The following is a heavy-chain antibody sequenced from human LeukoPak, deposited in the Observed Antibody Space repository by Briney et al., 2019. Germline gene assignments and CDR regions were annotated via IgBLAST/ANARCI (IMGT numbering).Heavy chain of an antibody. D-gene: IGHD3-3*01. CDR1: GFTFSSYA. Sequence: PGRSLRLSCAASGFTFSSYALHWVRQAPGKGLEWVATISYDGSNKKYADSVKGRITISRDTSKNTLYLQMNSLRAEDTAVYYCAGHFGAWHYFDYWGQGTLVTVSS. V-gene: IGHV3-30*04. CDR3: AGHFGAWHYFDY. J-gene: IGHJ4*02. CDR2: ISYDGSNK.